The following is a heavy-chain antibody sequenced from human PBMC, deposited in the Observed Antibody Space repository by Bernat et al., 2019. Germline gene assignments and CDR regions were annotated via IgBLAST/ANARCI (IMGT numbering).Heavy chain of an antibody. V-gene: IGHV3-23*04. Sequence: EVQLVESGGGLVQPGGSLRLSCAASGFTFSSYAMSWVRQAPGKGLEWVSAISGSGGSTYYGDSVKGRFTISRDNSKNTLYLQMNSLRAEDTAVYYCAKAGNYDFWSGSPVYYYYMDVWGKGTTVTVSS. CDR2: ISGSGGST. CDR3: AKAGNYDFWSGSPVYYYYMDV. CDR1: GFTFSSYA. J-gene: IGHJ6*03. D-gene: IGHD3-3*01.